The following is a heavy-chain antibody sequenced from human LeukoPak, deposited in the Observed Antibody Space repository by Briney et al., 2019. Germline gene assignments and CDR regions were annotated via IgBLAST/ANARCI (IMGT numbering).Heavy chain of an antibody. J-gene: IGHJ4*02. CDR3: ASDPMGIAVAGIFDY. Sequence: ASVKVSCKASGYTFTGYYMHWVRQAPGQGLEWMGWINPNSGGTNYAQKFQGRVTMTRDTSISTAYMELSRLRSDDTAVYYCASDPMGIAVAGIFDYWGQGTLVTVSS. CDR1: GYTFTGYY. V-gene: IGHV1-2*02. D-gene: IGHD6-19*01. CDR2: INPNSGGT.